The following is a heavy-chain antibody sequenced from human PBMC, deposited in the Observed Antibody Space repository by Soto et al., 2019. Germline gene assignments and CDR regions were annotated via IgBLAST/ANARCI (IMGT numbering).Heavy chain of an antibody. CDR1: GFIFSGYA. CDR2: IWYDGNNK. CDR3: AKDQWASPSPPRAIDI. V-gene: IGHV3-33*06. Sequence: PGGSLRLSXVASGFIFSGYAMNWVRQAPGKGLEWVAVIWYDGNNKYYADAVRGRFTISRDNYKNTVYLQMNSLRAEDTAVYYCAKDQWASPSPPRAIDIWGQGTMVTVSS. D-gene: IGHD1-26*01. J-gene: IGHJ3*02.